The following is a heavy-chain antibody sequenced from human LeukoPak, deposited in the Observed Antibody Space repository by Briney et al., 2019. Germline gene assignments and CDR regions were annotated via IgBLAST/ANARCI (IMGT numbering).Heavy chain of an antibody. D-gene: IGHD4-17*01. CDR3: ARDSANSDYGDDYFDY. Sequence: SQTLSLTCTVSGGSISSGSYYWSWIRQPAGKGLEWIGRIYTSGSTNYNPSLKSRVTISVDTSKNQFSLKLSSVTAADTAVYYCARDSANSDYGDDYFDYWGQGALVTVSS. CDR1: GGSISSGSYY. J-gene: IGHJ4*02. CDR2: IYTSGST. V-gene: IGHV4-61*02.